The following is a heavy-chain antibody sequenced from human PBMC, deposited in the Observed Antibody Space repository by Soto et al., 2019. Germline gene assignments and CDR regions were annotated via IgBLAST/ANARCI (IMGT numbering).Heavy chain of an antibody. V-gene: IGHV3-15*07. Sequence: GGSLRLSCAASGFTFSNAWMNWVRQAPGKGLEWVGRIKSKTDGGTTDYAAPVKGRFTISRDDSKNTLYLQMNSLKTEDTAVYYCTTGEKDDILTGLPRDPYYYYGMDVWGQGTTVTVSS. CDR2: IKSKTDGGTT. D-gene: IGHD3-9*01. CDR1: GFTFSNAW. J-gene: IGHJ6*02. CDR3: TTGEKDDILTGLPRDPYYYYGMDV.